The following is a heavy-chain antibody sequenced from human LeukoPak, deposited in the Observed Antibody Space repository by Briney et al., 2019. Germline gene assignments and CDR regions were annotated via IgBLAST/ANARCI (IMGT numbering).Heavy chain of an antibody. CDR2: INHSGST. V-gene: IGHV4-34*01. CDR3: ASMVAATPIWFDP. D-gene: IGHD2-15*01. CDR1: GGSFSGYS. Sequence: PSETLSVTCAVNGGSFSGYSWSWIRQPPGKGLEWIGEINHSGSTNYNPSLKSRVTISVDTSKNQFSLKLSSVTAADAAVYYCASMVAATPIWFDPWGQGTLVTVSS. J-gene: IGHJ5*02.